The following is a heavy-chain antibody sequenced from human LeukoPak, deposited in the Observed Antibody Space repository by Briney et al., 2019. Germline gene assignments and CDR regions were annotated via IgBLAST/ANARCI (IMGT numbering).Heavy chain of an antibody. CDR2: INHSGST. V-gene: IGHV4-34*01. CDR3: ARDIRQWLVRGENYYYYYYMDV. J-gene: IGHJ6*03. Sequence: SETPSLTCAVYGGSFSGYYWSWIRQPLGKGLEWIGEINHSGSTNYNPSLKSRVTISVDTSKNQFSLKLSSVTAADTAVYYCARDIRQWLVRGENYYYYYYMDVWGKGTTVTVSS. D-gene: IGHD6-19*01. CDR1: GGSFSGYY.